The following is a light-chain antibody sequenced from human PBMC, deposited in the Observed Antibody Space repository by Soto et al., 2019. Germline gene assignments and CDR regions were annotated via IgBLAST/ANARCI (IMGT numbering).Light chain of an antibody. V-gene: IGKV1-27*01. CDR2: AAS. Sequence: DIQMTRSPSSLSASVGDRVTITCRASQGISNYLAWYQQKPGKVPKLLIYAASTLQSGVPSRFSGSGSGTDFTLTISSLQPEDVATYYCQKYNSALALTFGGGTKVEIK. CDR3: QKYNSALALT. CDR1: QGISNY. J-gene: IGKJ4*01.